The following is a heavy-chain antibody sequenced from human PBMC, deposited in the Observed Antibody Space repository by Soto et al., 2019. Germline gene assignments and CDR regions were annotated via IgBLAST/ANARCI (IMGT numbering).Heavy chain of an antibody. J-gene: IGHJ6*02. Sequence: VGSLILSFGASGFTFSNFVMSWVRHIPGKGLYWVSGITGSGGRAYYADSVKGRFTISRDNSRNTLYLQMSRLGAEDTAMYHCAVHLGQNYYTMDVWGQGTTVTVSS. CDR1: GFTFSNFV. V-gene: IGHV3-23*01. CDR3: AVHLGQNYYTMDV. CDR2: ITGSGGRA.